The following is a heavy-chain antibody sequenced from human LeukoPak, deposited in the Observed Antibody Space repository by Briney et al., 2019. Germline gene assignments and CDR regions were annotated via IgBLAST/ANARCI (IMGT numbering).Heavy chain of an antibody. Sequence: ASVKVSCKVSGYTLTELSMHWVRQAPGKGLEWMGGFDPEDGETIYAQKFQGRVTMTRDTSTSTVYMELSSLRSEDTAVYYCASAGIAVAGTNDYYYYGMDVWGQGTTVTVSS. CDR3: ASAGIAVAGTNDYYYYGMDV. CDR2: FDPEDGET. D-gene: IGHD6-19*01. CDR1: GYTLTELS. J-gene: IGHJ6*02. V-gene: IGHV1-24*01.